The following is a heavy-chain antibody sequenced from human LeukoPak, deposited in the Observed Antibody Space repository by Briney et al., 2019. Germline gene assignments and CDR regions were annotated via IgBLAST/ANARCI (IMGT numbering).Heavy chain of an antibody. CDR3: AKAESPINRYNWNDKRRPYGMDV. CDR2: ISYDGSNK. Sequence: GRSLRLSCAASGFTFSSYGMHWVRQAPGKGLEWVAVISYDGSNKCYADSVKGRFTISRDNSKNTLYLQMNSLRAEDTAVYYCAKAESPINRYNWNDKRRPYGMDVWGQGTTVTVSS. CDR1: GFTFSSYG. D-gene: IGHD1-20*01. V-gene: IGHV3-30*18. J-gene: IGHJ6*02.